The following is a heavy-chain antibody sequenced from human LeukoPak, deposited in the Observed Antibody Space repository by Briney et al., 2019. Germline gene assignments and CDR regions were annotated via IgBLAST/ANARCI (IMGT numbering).Heavy chain of an antibody. CDR3: ASGWGSGSYYNDDAFDI. V-gene: IGHV5-51*01. J-gene: IGHJ3*02. Sequence: GASLKISCKGSGSSFTSYWIGWVRQLPGKGLEWMGIIYPGDSDTRYSPSFQGQVTISADKSISTAYLQWSSLKASDTAMYYCASGWGSGSYYNDDAFDIWGQGTMVTVSS. D-gene: IGHD3-10*01. CDR2: IYPGDSDT. CDR1: GSSFTSYW.